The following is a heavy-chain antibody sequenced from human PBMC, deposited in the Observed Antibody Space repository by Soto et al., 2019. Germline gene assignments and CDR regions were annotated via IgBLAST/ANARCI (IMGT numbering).Heavy chain of an antibody. V-gene: IGHV1-46*01. CDR1: GYTFTSYY. CDR3: ARDHIGYCSGGSCYGGEVYYYYGMDV. D-gene: IGHD2-15*01. Sequence: ASVKVSCKASGYTFTSYYMHWVRQAPGQGLEWMGIINPSGGSTSYAQKFQGRVTMTRDTSTSTVYMELSSLRSEDTAVYYCARDHIGYCSGGSCYGGEVYYYYGMDVWG. CDR2: INPSGGST. J-gene: IGHJ6*02.